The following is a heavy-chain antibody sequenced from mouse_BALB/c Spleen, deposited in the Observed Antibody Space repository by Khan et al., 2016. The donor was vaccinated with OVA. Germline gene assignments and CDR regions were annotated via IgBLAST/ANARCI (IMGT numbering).Heavy chain of an antibody. D-gene: IGHD1-3*01. CDR2: ISTYYGDA. Sequence: QVQLKQSGAELVRPGVSVKISCKGSGYTFTDYAMHWVKQSHAKSLEWIGVISTYYGDADYNQKFKGKATMTVDKSSSTAYMGLARLTSEDSAIYYCARRSGNSRFAYWGQGTLVTVSA. CDR3: ARRSGNSRFAY. CDR1: GYTFTDYA. J-gene: IGHJ3*01. V-gene: IGHV1S137*01.